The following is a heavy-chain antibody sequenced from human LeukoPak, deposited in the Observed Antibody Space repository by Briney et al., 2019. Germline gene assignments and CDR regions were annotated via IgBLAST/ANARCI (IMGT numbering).Heavy chain of an antibody. Sequence: PSKTLSLTCSVSGGSISSGSFYWNWIRQPAGKGLEWIGRIYTSGSTNYNPSLKSRLTISVDTSKNQFSLKLSSVTAADTAVYFCARDVPPGIAAAGTRYYDMDVWGKGTTVTISS. J-gene: IGHJ6*03. V-gene: IGHV4-61*02. CDR3: ARDVPPGIAAAGTRYYDMDV. D-gene: IGHD6-13*01. CDR2: IYTSGST. CDR1: GGSISSGSFY.